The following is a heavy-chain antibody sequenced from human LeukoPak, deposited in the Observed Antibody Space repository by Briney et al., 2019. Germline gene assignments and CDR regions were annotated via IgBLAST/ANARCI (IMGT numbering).Heavy chain of an antibody. CDR3: ARDLSGSYGY. CDR2: ISTSSSPI. CDR1: GFTFSSYS. V-gene: IGHV3-48*01. J-gene: IGHJ4*02. Sequence: GGSLRLSCAASGFTFSSYSVNWVGQAPGKGLEWISYISTSSSPIYYADSVKGRFTISRDNAKNSLYLQMNSLRAEDTAVYYCARDLSGSYGYWGQGTLVTVSS. D-gene: IGHD1-26*01.